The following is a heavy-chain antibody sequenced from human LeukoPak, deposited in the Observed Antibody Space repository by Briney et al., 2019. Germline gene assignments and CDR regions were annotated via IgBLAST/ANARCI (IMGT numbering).Heavy chain of an antibody. CDR3: ASGGVFRGDSSGWYVNY. Sequence: SETLSLTCAVYGGSFSGYYWSWIRQPPGKGLEWIGEINHSGSTNYNPSLKSRVTISVDTSKNQFSLKLSSVTAADTAVYYCASGGVFRGDSSGWYVNYWGQGTLVTVSS. V-gene: IGHV4-34*01. CDR2: INHSGST. J-gene: IGHJ4*02. CDR1: GGSFSGYY. D-gene: IGHD6-19*01.